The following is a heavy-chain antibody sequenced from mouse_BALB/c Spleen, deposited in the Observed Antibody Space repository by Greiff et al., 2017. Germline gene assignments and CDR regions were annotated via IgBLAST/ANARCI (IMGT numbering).Heavy chain of an antibody. J-gene: IGHJ4*01. Sequence: QVQLKESGPDLVAPSQSLSITCTVSGFSLTSYGVHWVRQPPGKGLEWLVVIWSDGSTTYNSALKSRLSISKDNSKSQVFLKMNSLQTDDTAMYYCARHGGGNGAMDYWGQGTSVTVSS. D-gene: IGHD2-1*01. CDR1: GFSLTSYG. CDR2: IWSDGST. CDR3: ARHGGGNGAMDY. V-gene: IGHV2-6-2*01.